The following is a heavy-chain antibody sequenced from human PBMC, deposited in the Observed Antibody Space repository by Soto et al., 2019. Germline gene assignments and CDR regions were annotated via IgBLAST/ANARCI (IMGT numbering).Heavy chain of an antibody. CDR1: GYTFTSYD. CDR3: ARTTGDSSTDY. J-gene: IGHJ4*02. V-gene: IGHV1-8*01. D-gene: IGHD3-16*02. CDR2: MHPNSGKI. Sequence: QVQLVQSGAEVKKPGASVKVSCKASGYTFTSYDISWLRQVSGRGLEWLGWMHPNSGKIDYAQKFHGRVTMTRDTSIATAYMELHSLRSEDTAGYYWARTTGDSSTDYWVQGTLVTVSS.